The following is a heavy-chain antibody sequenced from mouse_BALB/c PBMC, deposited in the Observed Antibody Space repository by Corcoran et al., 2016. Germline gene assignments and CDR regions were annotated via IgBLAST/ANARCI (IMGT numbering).Heavy chain of an antibody. J-gene: IGHJ4*01. D-gene: IGHD1-1*01. CDR1: GFNIKDTY. CDR3: ARFYYGSSGAMDY. CDR2: IDPANGNT. V-gene: IGHV14-3*02. Sequence: EVQLQQSGAELVKPGASVKLSCTASGFNIKDTYMNWVKQRPEQGLEWIGRIDPANGNTKYDPKFQGKATITADTSSNTAYLQLSSLTSEDTAVYYCARFYYGSSGAMDYWGQGTSVTVSS.